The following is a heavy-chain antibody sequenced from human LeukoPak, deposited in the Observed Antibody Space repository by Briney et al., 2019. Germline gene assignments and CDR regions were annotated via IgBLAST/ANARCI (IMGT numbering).Heavy chain of an antibody. D-gene: IGHD6-19*01. CDR3: AKSYGYSSGSDYY. CDR1: GFTFSSYA. V-gene: IGHV3-23*01. J-gene: IGHJ4*02. Sequence: GGSLRLSCAASGFTFSSYAMSWVHQAPGKGLEWVSAISGSGGSTYYADSVKGRFTISRDNSKNTLYLQMNSLRAEDTAVYYCAKSYGYSSGSDYYWGQGTLVTVSS. CDR2: ISGSGGST.